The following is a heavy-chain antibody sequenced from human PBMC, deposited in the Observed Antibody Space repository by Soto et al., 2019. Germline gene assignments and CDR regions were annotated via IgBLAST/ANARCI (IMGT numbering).Heavy chain of an antibody. V-gene: IGHV3-66*01. CDR1: GFTVSSNY. CDR3: VKAALDAFDI. D-gene: IGHD2-15*01. J-gene: IGHJ3*02. Sequence: GGSLRLSCAASGFTVSSNYMSWVRQAPGKGLEWVSVIYSGGSTYYADSVKGRFTISRDNSKNTLCLQMNSLRAEDTAVYYCVKAALDAFDIWGQGTMVTVSS. CDR2: IYSGGST.